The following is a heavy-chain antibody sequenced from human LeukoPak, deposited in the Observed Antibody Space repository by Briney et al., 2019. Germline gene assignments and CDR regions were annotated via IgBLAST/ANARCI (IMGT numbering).Heavy chain of an antibody. CDR3: ARDLRMVRGVIITEHFDY. CDR1: GGSISSYY. D-gene: IGHD3-10*01. CDR2: IYYSGST. J-gene: IGHJ4*02. Sequence: PSETLSLTCTVSGGSISSYYWSWIRQPPGKGLEWIGYIYYSGSTNYNPSLKSRVTISVDTSKNQFSLKLSSVTAADTAVYYCARDLRMVRGVIITEHFDYWGQGTLVTVSS. V-gene: IGHV4-59*01.